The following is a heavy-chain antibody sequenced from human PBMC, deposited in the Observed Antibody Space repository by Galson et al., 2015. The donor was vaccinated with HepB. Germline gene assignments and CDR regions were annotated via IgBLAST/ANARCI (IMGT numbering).Heavy chain of an antibody. D-gene: IGHD6-13*01. CDR3: TSSWQRVYYFDY. CDR1: GCTFTSYY. V-gene: IGHV1-46*01. Sequence: SVKVSCKASGCTFTSYYMHWVRQAPGQGLEWMGIINPSGGSTSYAQKFQGRVTMTRDTSTSTVYMELSSLRSEDTAVYYCTSSWQRVYYFDYWGQGTLVTVSS. J-gene: IGHJ4*02. CDR2: INPSGGST.